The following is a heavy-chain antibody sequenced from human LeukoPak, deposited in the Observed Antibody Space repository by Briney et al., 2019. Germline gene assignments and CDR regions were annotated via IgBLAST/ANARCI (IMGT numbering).Heavy chain of an antibody. D-gene: IGHD6-19*01. CDR1: VYTFTGYY. CDR3: AREEYSSGPAYY. V-gene: IGHV1-2*02. CDR2: INPNSGGT. J-gene: IGHJ4*02. Sequence: GASVKVSCKASVYTFTGYYMHWVRQAPGQGLEWMGWINPNSGGTNYAQKFRGRVTMTRDTSISTAYMELSRLGSDDTAVYYCAREEYSSGPAYYWGQGTLVTVSS.